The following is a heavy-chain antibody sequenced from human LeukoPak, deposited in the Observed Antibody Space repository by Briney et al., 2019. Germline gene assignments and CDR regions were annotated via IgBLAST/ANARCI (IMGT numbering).Heavy chain of an antibody. V-gene: IGHV4-30-2*01. D-gene: IGHD3-10*01. J-gene: IGHJ5*02. CDR2: IYHSGST. Sequence: PSETLSLTCAVSGGSISSGGYSWSWIRQPPGKGLEWIGYIYHSGSTYYNPSLKSRVTISVDRSKNQFSLKLSSVTAADTAVYYCARGSPWTVRGFDPWGQGTLVTVSS. CDR3: ARGSPWTVRGFDP. CDR1: GGSISSGGYS.